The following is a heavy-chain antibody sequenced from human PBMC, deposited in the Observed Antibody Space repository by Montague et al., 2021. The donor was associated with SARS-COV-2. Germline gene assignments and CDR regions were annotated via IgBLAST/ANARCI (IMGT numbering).Heavy chain of an antibody. Sequence: SETLSLTCSVSGHSINTSPYYWAWLRQPPGKTLEYIAYISEIGSTHRNPALKSRVTISVDPSRNQFYLDVSSVTAADTAAYYCARLQGGRRLMDYWGQGTLVTVPS. CDR3: ARLQGGRRLMDY. V-gene: IGHV4-61*05. CDR1: GHSINTSPYY. CDR2: ISEIGST. D-gene: IGHD5-12*01. J-gene: IGHJ4*02.